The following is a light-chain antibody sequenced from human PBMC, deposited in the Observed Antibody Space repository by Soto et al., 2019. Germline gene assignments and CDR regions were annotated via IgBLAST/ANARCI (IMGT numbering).Light chain of an antibody. CDR1: SSNIGAGYD. CDR3: QSYDSSLSGPFYV. Sequence: QSVLTQPPSLSVAPGQRVTISCTGSSSNIGAGYDVHWYQQLPGTAPKHRIYGNSNRPSGVPDRFSGSKSGTSASLAITGLQSEYEADYYCQSYDSSLSGPFYVFGTGTKLTVL. J-gene: IGLJ1*01. V-gene: IGLV1-40*01. CDR2: GNS.